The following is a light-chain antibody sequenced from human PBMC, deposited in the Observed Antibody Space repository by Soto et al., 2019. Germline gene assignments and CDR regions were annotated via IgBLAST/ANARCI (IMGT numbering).Light chain of an antibody. CDR3: SSYTGGNPSYV. J-gene: IGLJ1*01. CDR2: EVT. CDR1: SSDVGDYDY. Sequence: QSVLSQPPSASGSPGQSVTISCTGTSSDVGDYDYVSWYQQHPGKAPNLMIYEVTIRPSAVSDRFSGSKSGNTASLTVSGLQAEDEADYYCSSYTGGNPSYVFGTGTRGTVL. V-gene: IGLV2-8*01.